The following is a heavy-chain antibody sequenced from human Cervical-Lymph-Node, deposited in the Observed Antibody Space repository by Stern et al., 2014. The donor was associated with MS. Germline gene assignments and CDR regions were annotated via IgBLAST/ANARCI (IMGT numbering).Heavy chain of an antibody. CDR2: HDCDEYK. CDR3: ARTRTGYSSGWYYFDY. V-gene: IGHV2-70*04. D-gene: IGHD6-19*01. J-gene: IGHJ4*02. CDR1: GFSLSTSGMR. Sequence: QVTLRESGPALVKPTQTLTMTCTFSGFSLSTSGMRVSRIRQAPGKALEWLARHDCDEYKFYSTSLTTRITITDETSKKPAVRTMTNMDPVDTAAYYCARTRTGYSSGWYYFDYWGQGTLVTVSS.